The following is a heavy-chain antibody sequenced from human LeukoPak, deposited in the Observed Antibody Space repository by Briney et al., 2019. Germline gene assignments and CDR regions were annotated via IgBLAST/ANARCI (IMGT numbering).Heavy chain of an antibody. CDR2: IKQDGSEK. V-gene: IGHV3-7*01. Sequence: GGSLRLSCAASGFTFSSYWMSWVRQAPGKGLEWVANIKQDGSEKYYVDPVKGRFTISRDNAKNSLYLQMNSLRTEDMAVYYCARAPTVTAESAFGYWGQGTLVTVSS. CDR3: ARAPTVTAESAFGY. D-gene: IGHD4-17*01. J-gene: IGHJ4*02. CDR1: GFTFSSYW.